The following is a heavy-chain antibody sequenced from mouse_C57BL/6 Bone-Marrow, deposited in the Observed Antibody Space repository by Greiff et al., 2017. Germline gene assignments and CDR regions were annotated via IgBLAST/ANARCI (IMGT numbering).Heavy chain of an antibody. CDR2: IDPENGDT. CDR3: TTGSSYSYYFDY. J-gene: IGHJ2*01. CDR1: GFNIKDDY. V-gene: IGHV14-4*01. Sequence: EVQLQQSGAELVRPGASVKLSCTASGFNIKDDYMHWVKQRPEQGLEWIGWIDPENGDTEYASQFQGKATITADTSSNTAYLQLSSLTSEDTAVYYCTTGSSYSYYFDYWGQGTTLTVSS. D-gene: IGHD1-1*01.